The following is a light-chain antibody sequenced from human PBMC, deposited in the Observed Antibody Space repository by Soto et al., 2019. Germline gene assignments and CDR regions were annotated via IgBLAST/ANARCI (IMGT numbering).Light chain of an antibody. Sequence: EIVLTPSPGTLSLSPGERATLSCRASQSVSSSYLAWYQQKPGQAPRLLIYGASSRATGIPDRFSGSGSGTDLTLTISRLEPEDFAVYYCQQYGSSPQWTFGQGTKVDIK. J-gene: IGKJ1*01. V-gene: IGKV3-20*01. CDR1: QSVSSSY. CDR3: QQYGSSPQWT. CDR2: GAS.